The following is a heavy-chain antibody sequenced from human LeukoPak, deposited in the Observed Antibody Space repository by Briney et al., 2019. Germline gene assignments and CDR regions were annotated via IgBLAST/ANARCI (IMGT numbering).Heavy chain of an antibody. V-gene: IGHV3-21*01. CDR2: ISSSSSYI. CDR3: ARGDYGDYYFDY. Sequence: GGSLRLSCAASGFTFSSYSMNWVRQAPGKGLEWVSSISSSSSYIYYADSVKGRFTISRDNAKNSLYLQMNSLRAEDTAVYYCARGDYGDYYFDYWGQGTLVTVSS. D-gene: IGHD4-17*01. CDR1: GFTFSSYS. J-gene: IGHJ4*02.